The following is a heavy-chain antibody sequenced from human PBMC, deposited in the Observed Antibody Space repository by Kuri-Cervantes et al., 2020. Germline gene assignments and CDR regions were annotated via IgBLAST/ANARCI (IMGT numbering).Heavy chain of an antibody. Sequence: ASVQVSCKASGYTFTSYYMHWVRQAPGQGLEWMGIINPSCGSTSYAQKLQGRVTMTRDTSTSTVYMELSSLRSEDTAVYYCAREVSTTFDYWGQGTLVTVSS. CDR1: GYTFTSYY. CDR2: INPSCGST. V-gene: IGHV1-46*01. D-gene: IGHD5/OR15-5a*01. CDR3: AREVSTTFDY. J-gene: IGHJ4*02.